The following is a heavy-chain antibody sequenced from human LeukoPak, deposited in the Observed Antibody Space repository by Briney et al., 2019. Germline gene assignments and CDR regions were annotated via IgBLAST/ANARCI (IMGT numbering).Heavy chain of an antibody. J-gene: IGHJ4*02. D-gene: IGHD4-23*01. CDR2: IYSDGST. CDR1: GFSVSSDY. V-gene: IGHV3-53*05. CDR3: TDAVAG. Sequence: GGSLRLSCAASGFSVSSDYVTWVRQPPGKGLEWVSVIYSDGSTYYADSVKGRFTISRDNPKNTLYLQMNSLRVEDTAVYYCTDAVAGWGQGTLVTVSS.